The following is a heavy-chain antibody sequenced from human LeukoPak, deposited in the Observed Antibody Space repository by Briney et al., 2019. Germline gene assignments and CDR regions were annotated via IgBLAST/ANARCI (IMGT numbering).Heavy chain of an antibody. Sequence: GASVKVSCKTSGYTFTAYYINWVRQAPGQGLEWLGWINPSSGDTHYAQNFQGRVTMTGDTSINTAYMELSSLTSDDTAVYYCASAQMKLATIGWGQGTLVTVSS. CDR1: GYTFTAYY. V-gene: IGHV1-2*02. CDR3: ASAQMKLATIG. D-gene: IGHD5-24*01. CDR2: INPSSGDT. J-gene: IGHJ4*02.